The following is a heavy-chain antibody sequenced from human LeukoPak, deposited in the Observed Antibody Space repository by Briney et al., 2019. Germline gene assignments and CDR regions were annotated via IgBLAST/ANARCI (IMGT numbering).Heavy chain of an antibody. CDR2: IYPGDSNT. J-gene: IGHJ5*02. D-gene: IGHD2-2*01. V-gene: IGHV5-51*01. Sequence: KNGESLKISCKGSEYFFDKYWIGWVRQMPGKGLEWMGTIYPGDSNTGYSPSFQGLVTISADNSISTAYLQWSSLKASDTAMYYCARQSSTGKNWFDPWGQGTLVTVSS. CDR3: ARQSSTGKNWFDP. CDR1: EYFFDKYW.